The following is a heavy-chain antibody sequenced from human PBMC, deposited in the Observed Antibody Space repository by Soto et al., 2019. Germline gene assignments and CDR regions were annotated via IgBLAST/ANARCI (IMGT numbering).Heavy chain of an antibody. V-gene: IGHV3-30*18. D-gene: IGHD2-15*01. J-gene: IGHJ6*02. CDR1: GFTFSSYG. Sequence: PGGSLRLSCAASGFTFSSYGMHWVRQAPGKGLEWVAVISYDGSNKYYADSVKGRFTISRDNSKNTLYLQMNSLRAEDTAVYYCAKDSEYCSGGSCSFYYYYGMDVWGQGTTVTVPS. CDR3: AKDSEYCSGGSCSFYYYYGMDV. CDR2: ISYDGSNK.